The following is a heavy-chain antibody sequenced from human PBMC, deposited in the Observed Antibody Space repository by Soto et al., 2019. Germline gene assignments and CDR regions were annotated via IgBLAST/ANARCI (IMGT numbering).Heavy chain of an antibody. J-gene: IGHJ4*02. D-gene: IGHD2-2*01. CDR2: IWYDGSNK. CDR1: GFTFSSYG. Sequence: GGSLRLSCAASGFTFSSYGMHWVRQAPGKGLEWVAVIWYDGSNKYYADSVKGRFTISRDNSKNTLYLQMNSLRAEDTAVYYCAGERVPAAMDYWGQGTLVTVSS. CDR3: AGERVPAAMDY. V-gene: IGHV3-33*01.